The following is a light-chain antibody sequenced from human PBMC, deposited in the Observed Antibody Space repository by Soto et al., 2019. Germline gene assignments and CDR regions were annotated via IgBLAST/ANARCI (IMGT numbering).Light chain of an antibody. CDR2: DTS. Sequence: EVVMTQSPDTLSVSPGERATLSCRASRTVSINLAWYQQRLGQSPRLLIYDTSTRATGIPARFSGSGSGTEFTLTISSLQSEDFAIYYCQQYYTWPRTFGQGTKVDIK. CDR1: RTVSIN. J-gene: IGKJ1*01. V-gene: IGKV3-15*01. CDR3: QQYYTWPRT.